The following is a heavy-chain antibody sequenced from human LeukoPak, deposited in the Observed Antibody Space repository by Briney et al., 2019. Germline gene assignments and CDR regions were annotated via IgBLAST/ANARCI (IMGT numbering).Heavy chain of an antibody. CDR1: GYTFTSYY. CDR3: ARGGDGYNLDYYYYMDV. Sequence: LWASVKVSCKASGYTFTSYYMHWVRQAPGQGLEWMGIINPSGGSTSYAQKFQGRVTMTRDMSTSTVYMELSSLRSEDTAVYYCARGGDGYNLDYYYYMDVWGKGTTVTVSS. CDR2: INPSGGST. D-gene: IGHD5-24*01. J-gene: IGHJ6*03. V-gene: IGHV1-46*01.